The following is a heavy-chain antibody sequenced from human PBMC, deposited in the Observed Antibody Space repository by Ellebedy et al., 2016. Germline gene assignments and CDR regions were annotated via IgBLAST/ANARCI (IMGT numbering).Heavy chain of an antibody. D-gene: IGHD5-12*01. CDR2: INHSGST. CDR1: GGSISSGGYY. V-gene: IGHV4-34*01. Sequence: SETLSLXCAVSGGSISSGGYYWSWIRQPPGKGLEWIGEINHSGSTNYNPSLKSRVTISVDTSKNQFSLKLSSVTAADTAVYYCARGWQNLDYWGQGTLVTVSS. J-gene: IGHJ4*02. CDR3: ARGWQNLDY.